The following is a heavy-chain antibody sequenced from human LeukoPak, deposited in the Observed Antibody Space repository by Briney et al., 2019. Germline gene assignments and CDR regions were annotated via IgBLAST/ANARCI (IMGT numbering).Heavy chain of an antibody. CDR3: ATDFRGLVSVGATAFDY. V-gene: IGHV1-24*01. CDR1: GYTLTELS. Sequence: ASVKVSCKVSGYTLTELSMHWVRQAPGKGLEWMGGFDPEDGETIYAQKFQGRVTMTEDTSTDTAYMELSSLRSEDTAVYYCATDFRGLVSVGATAFDYWGQGTLVTVSS. D-gene: IGHD1-26*01. CDR2: FDPEDGET. J-gene: IGHJ4*02.